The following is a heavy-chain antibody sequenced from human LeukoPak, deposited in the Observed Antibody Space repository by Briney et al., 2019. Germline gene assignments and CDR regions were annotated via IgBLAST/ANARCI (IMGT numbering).Heavy chain of an antibody. V-gene: IGHV1-2*06. CDR1: GYTFTGYY. CDR3: ASGAEDDILTGYYPPFDY. D-gene: IGHD3-9*01. CDR2: INPNSGGT. J-gene: IGHJ4*02. Sequence: APVKVSCXAPGYTFTGYYMHWVRQAPGQGLEWMGRINPNSGGTNYAQKFQGRVTITTDTSTSTAYMELRSLRSDDTAVYYCASGAEDDILTGYYPPFDYWGQGTLVTVSS.